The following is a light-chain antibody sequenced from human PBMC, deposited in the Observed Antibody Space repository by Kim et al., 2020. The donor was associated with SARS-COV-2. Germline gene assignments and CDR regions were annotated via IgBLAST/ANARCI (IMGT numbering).Light chain of an antibody. CDR3: QQYYSTPPT. V-gene: IGKV4-1*01. CDR1: QSVLYSFNNKNY. Sequence: DIVMTQSPDSLAVSLGERATINCKSSQSVLYSFNNKNYLVWYQQKPGQPPKLLIYWASTRESGVPDRFSGSGSGTDFTLTINSLQAEDVAVYYCQQYYSTPPTFGQGTKVDIK. J-gene: IGKJ1*01. CDR2: WAS.